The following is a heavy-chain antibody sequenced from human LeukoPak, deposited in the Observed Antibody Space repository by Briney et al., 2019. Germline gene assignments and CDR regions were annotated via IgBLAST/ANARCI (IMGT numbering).Heavy chain of an antibody. CDR3: VRAQYSSGWYGDY. CDR1: GFTFSNYW. D-gene: IGHD6-19*01. Sequence: GTSLRLSCAPSGFTFSNYWMSWVRQAPRKGLEWVANINQDGSDKYYADSLKGRFTISRDNAKNSLYLQMNCLRADDTAVYYCVRAQYSSGWYGDYWGQGTLVTVSS. J-gene: IGHJ4*02. CDR2: INQDGSDK. V-gene: IGHV3-7*04.